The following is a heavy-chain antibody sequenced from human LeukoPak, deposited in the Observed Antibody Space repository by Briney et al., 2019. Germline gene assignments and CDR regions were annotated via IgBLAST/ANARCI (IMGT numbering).Heavy chain of an antibody. J-gene: IGHJ4*02. CDR1: GYTFTSYG. V-gene: IGHV1-18*01. CDR2: ISAYNGNT. CDR3: ARGIRFLEWLLSENYYFDY. Sequence: ASVTVSCKASGYTFTSYGISWVRQAPGQGLEWMGWISAYNGNTNYAQKLQGRVTMTTDTSTSTAYMELRSLRSDDTAVYYCARGIRFLEWLLSENYYFDYWGQGTLVTVSS. D-gene: IGHD3-3*01.